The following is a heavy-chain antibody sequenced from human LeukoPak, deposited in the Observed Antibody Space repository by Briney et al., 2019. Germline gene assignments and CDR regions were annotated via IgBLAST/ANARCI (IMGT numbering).Heavy chain of an antibody. D-gene: IGHD3-10*01. CDR1: GFTFSSYG. Sequence: GGSLRLSCAASGFTFSSYGMHWVRQAPGKGLEWVAVIWYDGSNKYYADSVKGRFTISRDNSKNTLYLQMNSLGAEDTAVYYCARVGPSYGSGSLYYWGQGTLVTVSS. CDR3: ARVGPSYGSGSLYY. V-gene: IGHV3-33*01. J-gene: IGHJ4*02. CDR2: IWYDGSNK.